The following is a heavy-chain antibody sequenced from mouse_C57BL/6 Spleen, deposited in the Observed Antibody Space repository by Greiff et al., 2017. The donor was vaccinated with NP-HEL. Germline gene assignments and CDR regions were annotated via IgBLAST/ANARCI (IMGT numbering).Heavy chain of an antibody. D-gene: IGHD2-12*01. CDR1: GYAFSSSW. CDR3: ARSLLYGFAY. J-gene: IGHJ3*01. Sequence: QVQLKQSGPELVKPGASVKISCKASGYAFSSSWMNWVKQRPGKGLEWIGRIYPGDGDTNYNGKFKGKATLTADKSSSTAYMQLSSLTSEDSAVYFCARSLLYGFAYWGQGTLVTVSA. CDR2: IYPGDGDT. V-gene: IGHV1-82*01.